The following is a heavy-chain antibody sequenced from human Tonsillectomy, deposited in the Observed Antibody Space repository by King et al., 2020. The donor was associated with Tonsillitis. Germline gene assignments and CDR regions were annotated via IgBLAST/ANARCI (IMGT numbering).Heavy chain of an antibody. CDR2: IIPIFGTA. D-gene: IGHD3-22*01. Sequence: QLVQSGAEVKKPGSLVKVSCKASGGTFSSYAISWVRQAPGQGLEWMGGIIPIFGTANYAQKFQGRVTITADESTSTAYMELSSLRSEDTAVYYCASLHPYYFDSTLDYWGQGTLVTVSS. CDR3: ASLHPYYFDSTLDY. V-gene: IGHV1-69*12. CDR1: GGTFSSYA. J-gene: IGHJ4*02.